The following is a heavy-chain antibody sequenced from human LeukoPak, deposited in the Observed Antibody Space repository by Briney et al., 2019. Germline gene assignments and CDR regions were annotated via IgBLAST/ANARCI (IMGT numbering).Heavy chain of an antibody. CDR1: GGSIGSYY. CDR3: ARGGY. Sequence: PSETLSLTCTVSGGSIGSYYWSWIRQPPGKGLEWIGYIYYSGSTNYNPSLKSRVTISVDTSKNQFSLKLSSVTAADTAVYYCARGGYWGQGTLVTVSS. D-gene: IGHD3-10*01. J-gene: IGHJ4*02. CDR2: IYYSGST. V-gene: IGHV4-59*01.